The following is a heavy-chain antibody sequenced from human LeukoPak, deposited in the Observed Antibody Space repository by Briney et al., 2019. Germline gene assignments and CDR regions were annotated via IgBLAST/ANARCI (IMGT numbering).Heavy chain of an antibody. CDR2: ISSSSSYI. D-gene: IGHD3-10*01. CDR3: ARAYYYGSGTSWLNAEYFQH. Sequence: GGSLRLSCAASGFTFSSYSMNWVRQAPGKGLEWVSSISSSSSYIYYADSAKGRFTISRDNAKNSLYLQMNSLRAEDTAVYYCARAYYYGSGTSWLNAEYFQHWGQGTLVTVSS. CDR1: GFTFSSYS. V-gene: IGHV3-21*01. J-gene: IGHJ1*01.